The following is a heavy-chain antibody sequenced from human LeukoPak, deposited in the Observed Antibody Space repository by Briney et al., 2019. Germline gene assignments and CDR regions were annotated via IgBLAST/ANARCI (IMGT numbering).Heavy chain of an antibody. CDR3: ARDRGYFDSSGYYS. D-gene: IGHD3-22*01. J-gene: IGHJ4*02. CDR1: GGSISSGGYY. Sequence: NPSQTLSLTCTVSGGSISSGGYYWSWIRQPPGKGLEWIGYIYHSGSTYYNPSLKTRVTISIDTSKNQFSLKLSSVTAADTAVYYCARDRGYFDSSGYYSWGQGTLVTVSS. V-gene: IGHV4-30-2*05. CDR2: IYHSGST.